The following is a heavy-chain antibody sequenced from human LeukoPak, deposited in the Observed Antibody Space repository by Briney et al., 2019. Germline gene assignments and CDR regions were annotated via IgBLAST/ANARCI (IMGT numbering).Heavy chain of an antibody. Sequence: PSDTLSLTCTVSGGSMSSGSYYWRWIRQHPGKGLEWIGYIYYSGSTYYNPSLKSRVTISVDTSKNQFSLKLSSVTAADTAVYYCAAELVAKIRGWFDPWGQGTLVTVSS. CDR2: IYYSGST. CDR1: GGSMSSGSYY. J-gene: IGHJ5*02. CDR3: AAELVAKIRGWFDP. V-gene: IGHV4-31*03. D-gene: IGHD5-12*01.